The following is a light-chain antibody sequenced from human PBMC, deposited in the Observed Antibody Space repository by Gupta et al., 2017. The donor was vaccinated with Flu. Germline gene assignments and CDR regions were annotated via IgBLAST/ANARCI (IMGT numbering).Light chain of an antibody. CDR3: HQSSSLPQA. CDR2: STS. J-gene: IGKJ1*01. V-gene: IGKV6D-21*02. Sequence: KGKVTITCRASQSVGTDLHWYQQKPDQSPKLHIKSTSQAISGVPSRFSGSGSGTDFTLTINGLEAEDAAVNYCHQSSSLPQAFGQGTKVEIK. CDR1: QSVGTD.